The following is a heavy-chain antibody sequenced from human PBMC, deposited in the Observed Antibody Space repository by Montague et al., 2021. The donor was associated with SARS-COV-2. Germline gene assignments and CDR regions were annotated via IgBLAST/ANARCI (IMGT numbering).Heavy chain of an antibody. CDR3: ARKGSGRSDLAY. J-gene: IGHJ4*02. D-gene: IGHD1-26*01. Sequence: SETLSLTCAVSGDSIGTDNWWTCVRLPPGKGLEWVGEIHHTGSTKYKPPLKSRVSMLVDKSWNHFSMRLTSVTAADTAIYYCARKGSGRSDLAYWGQGTLVTVSS. CDR1: GDSIGTDNW. V-gene: IGHV4-4*02. CDR2: IHHTGST.